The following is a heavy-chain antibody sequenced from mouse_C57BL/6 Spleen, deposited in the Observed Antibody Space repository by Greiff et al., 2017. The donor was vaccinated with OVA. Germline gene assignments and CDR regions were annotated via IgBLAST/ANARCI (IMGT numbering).Heavy chain of an antibody. CDR2: IYPGDGDT. J-gene: IGHJ4*01. CDR3: ARSNYAYAMDY. V-gene: IGHV1-80*01. Sequence: VQLQQSGAELVKPGASVKISCKASGYAFSSYWVNWVKQRPGKGLEWIGQIYPGDGDTNYNGKFKGKATLTADKSSSTAYMQLSSLTSEDSAVYFCARSNYAYAMDYWGQGTSVTVSS. D-gene: IGHD1-1*01. CDR1: GYAFSSYW.